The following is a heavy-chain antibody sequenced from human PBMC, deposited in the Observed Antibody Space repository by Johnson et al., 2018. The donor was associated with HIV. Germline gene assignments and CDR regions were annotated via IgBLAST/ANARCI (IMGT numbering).Heavy chain of an antibody. V-gene: IGHV3-30*18. Sequence: QVQLVESGGGLVQPGRSLRLSCAASGFTFSNYGMHWVSQGPGKGLEWVAVISDDGGTKYYADSVKGRFTISRDNSKNSLYLQMNSLRAEDTAVYYCAKSLFSTCWPYDAFDMWGQGTMVTVS. D-gene: IGHD2/OR15-2a*01. CDR2: ISDDGGTK. CDR3: AKSLFSTCWPYDAFDM. CDR1: GFTFSNYG. J-gene: IGHJ3*02.